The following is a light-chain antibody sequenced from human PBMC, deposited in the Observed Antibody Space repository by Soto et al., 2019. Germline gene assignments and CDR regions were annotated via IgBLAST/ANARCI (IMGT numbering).Light chain of an antibody. CDR1: SSNIGSDF. Sequence: QSVLTQPPSVSAAPGQKVTISCSGSSSNIGSDFVSWYQQLPGTAPQLLIYENNKRPSGIPDRFSGSKSATSATLGITGRQTGDEADCYCAAWDTSLSGVVFGGGTKLTVL. CDR2: ENN. J-gene: IGLJ3*02. CDR3: AAWDTSLSGVV. V-gene: IGLV1-51*02.